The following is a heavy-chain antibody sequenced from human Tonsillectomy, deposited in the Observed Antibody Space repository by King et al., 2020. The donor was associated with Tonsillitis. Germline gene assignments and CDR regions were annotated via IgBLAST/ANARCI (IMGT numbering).Heavy chain of an antibody. V-gene: IGHV3-74*01. J-gene: IGHJ4*02. D-gene: IGHD2-2*01. CDR2: INTDGRDT. Sequence: VQLVESGGALVQPGGSLRLPCVASGFTFSNYWMHWVRQAPGKGVVWVSRINTDGRDTTYADSVKGRFTISSDNAKNTVYLHMNSLRVDDTAVYYCMKDQGFGWGRGTLVTVSS. CDR1: GFTFSNYW. CDR3: MKDQGFG.